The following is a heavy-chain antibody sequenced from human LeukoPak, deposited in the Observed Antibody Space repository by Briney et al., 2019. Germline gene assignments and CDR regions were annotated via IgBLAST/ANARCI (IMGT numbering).Heavy chain of an antibody. D-gene: IGHD5/OR15-5a*01. V-gene: IGHV4-61*01. J-gene: IGHJ4*02. CDR2: FYYAGST. Sequence: SETLSLTCTVSGGSVSGGSYYWSWIRQPPGKGLEWIGYFYYAGSTNYNPSLKSRVTISVDTSKNQFTLRLSSVTAADTAVYYCASGQFLVSNDYWGQGILVTVSS. CDR3: ASGQFLVSNDY. CDR1: GGSVSGGSYY.